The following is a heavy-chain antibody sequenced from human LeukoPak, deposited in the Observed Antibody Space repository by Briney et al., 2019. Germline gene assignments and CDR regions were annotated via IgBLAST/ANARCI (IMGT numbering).Heavy chain of an antibody. CDR3: VSPRGFSYGYFDY. Sequence: SETLSLTCTVSGGSISSSSAYWGWIRQPPGKGLEWIGSIYYSKNTYYNPSLKSRVTISADTSKNQFSLTLGSVSATDTAVYYCVSPRGFSYGYFDYWAREPWSPSPQ. D-gene: IGHD5-18*01. V-gene: IGHV4-39*01. CDR2: IYYSKNT. J-gene: IGHJ4*02. CDR1: GGSISSSSAY.